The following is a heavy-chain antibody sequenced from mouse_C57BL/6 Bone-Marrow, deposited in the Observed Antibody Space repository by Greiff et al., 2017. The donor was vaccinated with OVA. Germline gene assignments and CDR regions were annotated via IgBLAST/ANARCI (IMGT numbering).Heavy chain of an antibody. V-gene: IGHV5-12*01. Sequence: EVQGVESGGGLVQPGGSLKLSCAASGFTFSDYYMYWVRQTPEKRLEWVAYISNGGGSTYYPDTVKGRFTISRDNAKNTLYLQMSRLKSEDTAMYYCARLDGYSYFDYWGQGTTLTVSS. CDR1: GFTFSDYY. D-gene: IGHD2-3*01. CDR3: ARLDGYSYFDY. J-gene: IGHJ2*01. CDR2: ISNGGGST.